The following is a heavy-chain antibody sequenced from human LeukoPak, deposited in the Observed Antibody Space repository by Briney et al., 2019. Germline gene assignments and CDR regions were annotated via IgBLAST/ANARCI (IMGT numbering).Heavy chain of an antibody. CDR1: GSTFSSYG. CDR3: ARDVEGGYPYYYYGLDV. J-gene: IGHJ6*02. D-gene: IGHD5-12*01. Sequence: GKSLRLSCAASGSTFSSYGMHWVRQAPGKGLVWVAVIWYDGSKKYYADSVKGRFTISRDSSKNTLYLQMNSLRVEDTAVYYCARDVEGGYPYYYYGLDVWGQGTTVTVSS. CDR2: IWYDGSKK. V-gene: IGHV3-33*01.